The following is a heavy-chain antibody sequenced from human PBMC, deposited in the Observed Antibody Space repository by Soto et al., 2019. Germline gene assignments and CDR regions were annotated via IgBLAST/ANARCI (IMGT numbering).Heavy chain of an antibody. J-gene: IGHJ3*02. V-gene: IGHV1-18*01. CDR3: ARVIRITSDIVVVPAAPRAFDI. CDR1: GYTFTSYG. CDR2: ISAYNGNT. Sequence: ASVKVSCKASGYTFTSYGISWVRQAPGQGLEWMGWISAYNGNTNYAQKLQGRVTMTTDTSTSTAYMELRSLRSDDTAVYYYARVIRITSDIVVVPAAPRAFDIWGRGTMVTVSS. D-gene: IGHD2-2*01.